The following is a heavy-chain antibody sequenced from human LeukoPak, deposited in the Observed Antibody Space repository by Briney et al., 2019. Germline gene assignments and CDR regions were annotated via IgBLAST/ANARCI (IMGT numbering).Heavy chain of an antibody. J-gene: IGHJ4*02. CDR1: GYTFTHHG. V-gene: IGHV1-18*01. D-gene: IGHD3-22*01. CDR2: ISCYNGDT. CDR3: ARDPSNSSGYHAHFDS. Sequence: AASVKVSCKASGYTFTHHGISWVRQAPGQGLEWMGWISCYNGDTMYAQNVQGRVTMTTETSTRTAYIELRSLRSDDTAMYYCARDPSNSSGYHAHFDSWSQGTLVTVSS.